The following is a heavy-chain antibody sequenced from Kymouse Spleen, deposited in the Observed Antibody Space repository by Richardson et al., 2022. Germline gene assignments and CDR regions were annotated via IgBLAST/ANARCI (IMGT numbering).Heavy chain of an antibody. J-gene: IGHJ3*02. CDR2: ISWNSGSI. D-gene: IGHD7-27*02. V-gene: IGHV3-9*01. CDR1: GFTFDDYA. CDR3: AILNWGSGAFDI. Sequence: EVQLVESGGGLVQPGRSLRLSCAASGFTFDDYAMHWVRQAPGKGLEWVSGISWNSGSIGYADSVKGRFTISRDNAKNSLYLQMNSLRAEDTALYYCAILNWGSGAFDIWGQGTMVTVSS.